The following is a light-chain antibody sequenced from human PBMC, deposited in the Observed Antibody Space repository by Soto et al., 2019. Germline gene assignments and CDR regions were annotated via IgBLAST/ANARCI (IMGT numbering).Light chain of an antibody. Sequence: DIQMAQSPSSVSASVGDRVTITCRASQGISSSLAWYQQRPGKAPKLLIYAASNLQSGVSSRFSGSGSGTDFTLTISSLQPEDFATYYCQQGNSFPFTFGPGTKVDIK. J-gene: IGKJ3*01. CDR2: AAS. V-gene: IGKV1-12*01. CDR3: QQGNSFPFT. CDR1: QGISSS.